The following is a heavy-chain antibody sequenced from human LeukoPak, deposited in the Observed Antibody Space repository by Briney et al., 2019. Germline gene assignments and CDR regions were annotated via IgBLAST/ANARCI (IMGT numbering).Heavy chain of an antibody. D-gene: IGHD5-18*01. CDR1: GFTFSAYG. CDR2: INSNGGST. CDR3: AREGSYGDSDY. V-gene: IGHV3-64*01. Sequence: GGSLRLSCAASGFTFSAYGVHWVRQAPGKGLEYVSAINSNGGSTYYANSVKGRFTISRDNSRSTLYLQMGSLRAEDMAVYYCAREGSYGDSDYWGQGTLVTVSS. J-gene: IGHJ4*02.